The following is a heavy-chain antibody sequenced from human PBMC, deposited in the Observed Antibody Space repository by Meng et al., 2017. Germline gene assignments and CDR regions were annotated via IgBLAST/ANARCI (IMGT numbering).Heavy chain of an antibody. D-gene: IGHD5-12*01. J-gene: IGHJ4*02. CDR2: INPNSGGT. CDR3: ARSLVATMVFDY. Sequence: VQLLQSGAEDKKPGAFVKVSCKASGYTFSGYDMNWVRQAPGKGLEWMGRINPNSGGTNYAQKFQSRVTMTRDTSISTAYMELSRLRSDDTAVYYCARSLVATMVFDYWGQGTLVTVSS. V-gene: IGHV1-2*06. CDR1: GYTFSGYD.